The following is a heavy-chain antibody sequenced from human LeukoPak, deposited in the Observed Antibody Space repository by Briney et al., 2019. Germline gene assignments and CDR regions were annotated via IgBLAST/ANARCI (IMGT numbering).Heavy chain of an antibody. D-gene: IGHD3-3*01. V-gene: IGHV3-53*04. CDR3: ARFLGRITIFGVVPYGMDV. J-gene: IGHJ6*02. Sequence: GGSLRLSCAASGFTVSSNYMTWVRQAPGKGLEWVSLLYSAGGTYYTDSVKGRFTISRHSSKNTLYLQMNSLRGEDTAVYYCARFLGRITIFGVVPYGMDVWGQGTTVTVSS. CDR1: GFTVSSNY. CDR2: LYSAGGT.